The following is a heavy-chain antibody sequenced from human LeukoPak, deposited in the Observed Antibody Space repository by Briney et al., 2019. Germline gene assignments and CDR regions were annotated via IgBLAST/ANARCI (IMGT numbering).Heavy chain of an antibody. D-gene: IGHD3-22*01. Sequence: GGSLRLSCKVSGFTFDDYAMHWVRQVPGKGLEWVSGITWNRDNIGYGDSVKGRFTVSRDNVKNVLYLQMKSLRPGDTALYYCAKDLSSAITSALVLDVWGQGTTVIVSS. J-gene: IGHJ6*02. CDR3: AKDLSSAITSALVLDV. CDR2: ITWNRDNI. V-gene: IGHV3-9*01. CDR1: GFTFDDYA.